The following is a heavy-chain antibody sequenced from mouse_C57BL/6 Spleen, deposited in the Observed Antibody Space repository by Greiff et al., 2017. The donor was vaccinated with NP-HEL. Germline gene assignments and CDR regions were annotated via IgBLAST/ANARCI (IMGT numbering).Heavy chain of an antibody. V-gene: IGHV1-72*01. CDR2: IDPNSGGT. D-gene: IGHD2-4*01. CDR3: AKGSTMITTAYYYAMDY. J-gene: IGHJ4*01. CDR1: GYTFTSYW. Sequence: QVQLQQPGAELVKPGASVKLSCKASGYTFTSYWMHWVKQRPGRGLEWIGRIDPNSGGTKYNEKFKSKATLTVDKPSSTAYMQLSSLTSEDSAVYYCAKGSTMITTAYYYAMDYWGQGTSVTVSS.